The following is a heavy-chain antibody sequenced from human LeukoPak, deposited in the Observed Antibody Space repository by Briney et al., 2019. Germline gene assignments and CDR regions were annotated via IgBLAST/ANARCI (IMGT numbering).Heavy chain of an antibody. CDR3: AKDGVAVAGTEAFADY. Sequence: GGSLRLSCAASGFTFSDYYMSWIRQAPGKGLEWVSYISSSGSTIYYADSVKGRFTISRDNAKNSLYLQMNSLRAEDTAVYYCAKDGVAVAGTEAFADYWGQGTLVTVSS. V-gene: IGHV3-11*04. CDR2: ISSSGSTI. CDR1: GFTFSDYY. D-gene: IGHD6-19*01. J-gene: IGHJ4*02.